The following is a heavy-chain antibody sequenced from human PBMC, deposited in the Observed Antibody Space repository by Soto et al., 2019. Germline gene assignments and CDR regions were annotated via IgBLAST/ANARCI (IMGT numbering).Heavy chain of an antibody. CDR1: GFIYSIYA. CDR2: ISGSGGET. CDR3: AKEGTAEWIHYYYPTDV. Sequence: EVQLLESGGGLVQPGGSLRLSCTASGFIYSIYAMAWVRQAPGKGLEWVSAISGSGGETYYADSVKGRFTISRDNSKNTVYLHMNSLRVEDTAFYYCAKEGTAEWIHYYYPTDVWGRGTPVTVSS. J-gene: IGHJ6*02. V-gene: IGHV3-23*01. D-gene: IGHD5-18*01.